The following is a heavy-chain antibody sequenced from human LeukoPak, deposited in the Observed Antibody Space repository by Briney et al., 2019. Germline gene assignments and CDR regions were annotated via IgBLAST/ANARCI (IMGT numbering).Heavy chain of an antibody. V-gene: IGHV3-15*01. Sequence: GGSLRLSCAASGFIFSAYIMDWVRQAPGKGLEWIGRIKSKTDGGTIDYAAPVKGRFSISRDDSKNTVYLQMNSLKTEDTAVYFCTTNFFYSGPLDYWGQGILVTVSS. CDR3: TTNFFYSGPLDY. CDR1: GFIFSAYI. D-gene: IGHD3-10*01. J-gene: IGHJ4*02. CDR2: IKSKTDGGTI.